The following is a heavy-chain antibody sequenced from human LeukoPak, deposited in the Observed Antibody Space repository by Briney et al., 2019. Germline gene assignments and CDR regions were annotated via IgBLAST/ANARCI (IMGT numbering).Heavy chain of an antibody. CDR3: ARGPGAYCGGDCYSGAFDI. D-gene: IGHD2-21*02. Sequence: SETLSLTCTVSGYSISSGYYWGWIRQPPGKGLEWIGSIYHSGSTYYNPSLKSRVTISVDTSKNQFSLKLSSVTAADTAVYYCARGPGAYCGGDCYSGAFDIWGQGTMVTVSS. CDR2: IYHSGST. J-gene: IGHJ3*02. CDR1: GYSISSGYY. V-gene: IGHV4-38-2*02.